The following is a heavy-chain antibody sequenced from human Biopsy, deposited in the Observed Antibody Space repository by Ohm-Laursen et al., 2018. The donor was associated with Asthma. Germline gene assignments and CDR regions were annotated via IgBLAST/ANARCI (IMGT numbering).Heavy chain of an antibody. D-gene: IGHD3/OR15-3a*01. V-gene: IGHV3-48*02. CDR2: ISSSSSTI. Sequence: GSLRLSCAASGFTFSSYSMNWVRQAPGKGLEWVSYISSSSSTIYYADSVKGRFTISRDNAKNSLYLQMNSLRDEDTAVYFCVRDSSLSSYDFRGGYFYGMDVWGQGTTVTVSS. J-gene: IGHJ6*02. CDR1: GFTFSSYS. CDR3: VRDSSLSSYDFRGGYFYGMDV.